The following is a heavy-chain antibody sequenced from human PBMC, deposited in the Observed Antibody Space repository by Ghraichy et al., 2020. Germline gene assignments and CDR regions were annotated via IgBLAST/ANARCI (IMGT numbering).Heavy chain of an antibody. V-gene: IGHV4-61*02. CDR2: IYTSGST. Sequence: SETLSLTCTASGGSISSGSYYWSWIRQPAGKGLEWIGRIYTSGSTNYNPSLKSRVTISVDTSKNQFSLKLSSVTAADTAVYYCARGDCTGGVCEEFDYWGQGTLVTVSS. D-gene: IGHD2-8*02. CDR3: ARGDCTGGVCEEFDY. J-gene: IGHJ4*02. CDR1: GGSISSGSYY.